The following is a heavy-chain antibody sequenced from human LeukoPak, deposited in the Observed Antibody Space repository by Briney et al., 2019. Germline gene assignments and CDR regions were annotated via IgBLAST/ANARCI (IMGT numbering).Heavy chain of an antibody. CDR3: ARDRWELRVPRNYYYYYMDV. CDR1: GGSISSYY. J-gene: IGHJ6*03. Sequence: PSETLSLTCTVSGGSISSYYWSWIRQPAGKGLEWIGRIYISGSTNYNPSLKSRVTMSVDTSKNQFSLKLSSVTAADTAVYYCARDRWELRVPRNYYYYYMDVWGKGTTVTVSS. CDR2: IYISGST. D-gene: IGHD1-26*01. V-gene: IGHV4-4*07.